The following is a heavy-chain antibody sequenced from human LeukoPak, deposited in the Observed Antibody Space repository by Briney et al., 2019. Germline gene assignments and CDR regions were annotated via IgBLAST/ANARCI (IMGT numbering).Heavy chain of an antibody. CDR2: ISYDGSNK. CDR3: ATTVAGTRNAFDI. D-gene: IGHD6-19*01. V-gene: IGHV3-30*03. CDR1: GFTFSSYG. Sequence: PGGSLRLSCAASGFTFSSYGMHWVRQAPGKGLEWVAVISYDGSNKYYADSVKGRFTISRDNAKNTLYLQMNSLRDEDTAVYYCATTVAGTRNAFDIWGQGTMVTVSS. J-gene: IGHJ3*02.